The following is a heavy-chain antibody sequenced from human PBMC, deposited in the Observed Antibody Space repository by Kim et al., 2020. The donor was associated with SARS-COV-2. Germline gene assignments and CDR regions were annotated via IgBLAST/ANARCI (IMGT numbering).Heavy chain of an antibody. D-gene: IGHD6-19*01. J-gene: IGHJ5*02. Sequence: AQKFQGRATTTRDTYTSTVYMELSSLSSEDTAVYYCARDQGAVADRWFDPWGQGTLVTVSS. V-gene: IGHV1-46*01. CDR3: ARDQGAVADRWFDP.